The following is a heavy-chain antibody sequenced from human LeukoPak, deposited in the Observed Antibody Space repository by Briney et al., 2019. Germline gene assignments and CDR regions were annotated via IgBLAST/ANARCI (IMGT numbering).Heavy chain of an antibody. CDR1: GGSISSGDYY. CDR3: ARDHAFDI. V-gene: IGHV4-30-4*02. Sequence: SETLSLTCTVSGGSISSGDYYWSWIRQPPGKGLEWIGYIYYSGTTYYNPSLGSRVTISVDSSKNQFSLKLSSVTAADTAVYFCARDHAFDIWGQGTMVTVSS. CDR2: IYYSGTT. J-gene: IGHJ3*02.